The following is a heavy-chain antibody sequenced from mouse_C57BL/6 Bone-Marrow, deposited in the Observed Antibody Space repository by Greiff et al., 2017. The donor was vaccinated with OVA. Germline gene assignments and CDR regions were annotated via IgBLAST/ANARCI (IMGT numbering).Heavy chain of an antibody. D-gene: IGHD2-3*01. V-gene: IGHV1-15*01. CDR3: TRYGGYVAWFAY. J-gene: IGHJ3*01. Sequence: QVQLQQSGAELVRPGASVTLSCKASGYTFTDYEMHWVKQTPVHGLEWIGAIDPETGGTAYNQKFKGKAILTADKSSSTAYMELRSLTSEDSAVYYCTRYGGYVAWFAYWGQGTLVTVSA. CDR2: IDPETGGT. CDR1: GYTFTDYE.